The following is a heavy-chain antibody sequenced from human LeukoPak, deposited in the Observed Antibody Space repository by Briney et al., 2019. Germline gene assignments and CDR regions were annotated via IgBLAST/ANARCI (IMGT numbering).Heavy chain of an antibody. J-gene: IGHJ4*02. D-gene: IGHD3-3*01. CDR3: ARSAFTIFGVVPYCFDY. CDR1: GFTFSSYW. V-gene: IGHV3-7*01. Sequence: PGGSLRLSCAASGFTFSSYWMSWVRQAPGKGLEWVANIKQDGSEKYYVDSVKGRFTISRDNAKNSLYLQMNSLRAEDTAVYYCARSAFTIFGVVPYCFDYWGQGTLVTVSS. CDR2: IKQDGSEK.